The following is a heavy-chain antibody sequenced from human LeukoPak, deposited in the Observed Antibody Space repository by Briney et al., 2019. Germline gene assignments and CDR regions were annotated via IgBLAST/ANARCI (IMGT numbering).Heavy chain of an antibody. V-gene: IGHV3-48*01. CDR1: GFTFSSYS. J-gene: IGHJ3*02. Sequence: GGSLGLSCAASGFTFSSYSMNWVRQAPGKGLGWVSYISSSSSTIYYADSVKGRFTISGDNAKNSLYLQMNSLRAEDTAVYYCAREESGSYVWEDAFDIWGQGTMVTVSS. CDR3: AREESGSYVWEDAFDI. D-gene: IGHD1-26*01. CDR2: ISSSSSTI.